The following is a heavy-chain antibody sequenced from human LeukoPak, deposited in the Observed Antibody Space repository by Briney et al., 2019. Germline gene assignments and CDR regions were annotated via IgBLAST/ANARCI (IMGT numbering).Heavy chain of an antibody. Sequence: ASVKVSCKASGYTFTDYYMHWVRQAPGQGLEWMGWINPNSGGTNYAQRFRGRVTMSRDTSISTAYMELSRLTSDDTAVYYCASGGSSHDFWSGHRYYFDYWGQGTLVTVSS. CDR1: GYTFTDYY. D-gene: IGHD3-3*01. CDR3: ASGGSSHDFWSGHRYYFDY. J-gene: IGHJ4*02. V-gene: IGHV1-2*02. CDR2: INPNSGGT.